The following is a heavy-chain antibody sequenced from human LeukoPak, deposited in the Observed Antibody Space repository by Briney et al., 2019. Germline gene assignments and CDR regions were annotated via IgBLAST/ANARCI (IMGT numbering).Heavy chain of an antibody. CDR2: ISGSGGST. Sequence: PGGSLRLSCAASGFTFSSYAMSWVRQAPGKGLEWVSGISGSGGSTYYADSVKGRFTISRDISKNTLFLQMNSLRAEDTAVYYCAKVDDYVWGSYRPIDYFDYWGQGTLVTVSS. J-gene: IGHJ4*02. V-gene: IGHV3-23*01. CDR3: AKVDDYVWGSYRPIDYFDY. D-gene: IGHD3-16*02. CDR1: GFTFSSYA.